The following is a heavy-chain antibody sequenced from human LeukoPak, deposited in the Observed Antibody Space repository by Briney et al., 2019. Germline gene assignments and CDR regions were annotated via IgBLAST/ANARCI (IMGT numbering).Heavy chain of an antibody. CDR2: ISYDGSNK. Sequence: GGSLRLSCAASGFTFSSYGMLWVRQAPGKGLEWVAVISYDGSNKYYADSVKGRFTISRDNSKNTLYLQMNSLRAEDTAVYYCAKDRSDRGYSGYDYEYYFDYWGQGTLVTVSS. CDR3: AKDRSDRGYSGYDYEYYFDY. V-gene: IGHV3-30*18. D-gene: IGHD5-12*01. CDR1: GFTFSSYG. J-gene: IGHJ4*02.